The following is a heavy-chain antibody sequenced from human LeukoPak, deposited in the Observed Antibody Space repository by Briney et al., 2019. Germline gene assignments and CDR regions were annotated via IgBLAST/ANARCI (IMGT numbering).Heavy chain of an antibody. D-gene: IGHD3-22*01. CDR1: GFTFSSYR. J-gene: IGHJ4*02. V-gene: IGHV3-7*03. Sequence: GGSLRLSCAASGFTFSSYRMSWVRQAPGKGLEWVANIKQDGSEKYYADSVKGRFTISRDNSKNTLYLQVNSLRAEDTAVYYCAKTDSYYDSSGYYGYWGQGTLVTVSS. CDR3: AKTDSYYDSSGYYGY. CDR2: IKQDGSEK.